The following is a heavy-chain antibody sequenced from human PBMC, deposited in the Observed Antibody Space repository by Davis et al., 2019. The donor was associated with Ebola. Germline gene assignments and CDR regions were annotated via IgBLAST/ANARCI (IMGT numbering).Heavy chain of an antibody. CDR3: ARDSSSLKYYYGMDV. D-gene: IGHD6-13*01. Sequence: ASVKVSCKASGYTFTSYAMHWVRQAPGQRLEWMGWISAYNGNTNYAQKLQGRVTMTTDTSTSTAYMELRSLRSDDTAVYYCARDSSSLKYYYGMDVWGQGTTVTVSS. CDR1: GYTFTSYA. J-gene: IGHJ6*02. CDR2: ISAYNGNT. V-gene: IGHV1-18*01.